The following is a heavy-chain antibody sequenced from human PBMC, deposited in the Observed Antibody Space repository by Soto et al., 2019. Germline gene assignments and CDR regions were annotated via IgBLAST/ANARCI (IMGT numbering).Heavy chain of an antibody. J-gene: IGHJ4*02. CDR2: IYHSGRP. CDR3: ARDYYDSSGYYYFDY. V-gene: IGHV4-30-2*01. CDR1: GGSISSGGYS. Sequence: SETLSLTCAVSGGSISSGGYSWSWIRQPPGKGLEWIGYIYHSGRPYYNPSLKSRVTISVDRSKNQFSLKLSSVTAADTAVYFCARDYYDSSGYYYFDYWGQGTLVTVSS. D-gene: IGHD3-22*01.